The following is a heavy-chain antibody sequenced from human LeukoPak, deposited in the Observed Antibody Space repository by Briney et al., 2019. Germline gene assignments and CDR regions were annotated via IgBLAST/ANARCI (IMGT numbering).Heavy chain of an antibody. CDR2: IYSGGST. CDR1: GITVRSNY. D-gene: IGHD4-11*01. J-gene: IGHJ5*02. V-gene: IGHV3-53*01. Sequence: PGGSLRLSCAASGITVRSNYMSWVRQAPGKGLEWVSVIYSGGSTYYADSVKGRFTISRDNSKNTLYLQMNSLRAEDTAVYYCARVVRDYLNWFDPWGQGTLVTVSS. CDR3: ARVVRDYLNWFDP.